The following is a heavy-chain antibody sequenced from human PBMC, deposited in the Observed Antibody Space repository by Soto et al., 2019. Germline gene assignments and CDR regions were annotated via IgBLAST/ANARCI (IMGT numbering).Heavy chain of an antibody. CDR1: GFTFSDYY. D-gene: IGHD2-15*01. CDR2: ISSSGSTI. Sequence: GGSLRLSCAASGFTFSDYYMSWIRQAPGKGLEWVSYISSSGSTIYYADSVKGRFTISRDNAKNSLYLQMNSLRAEDTAMYYCAGRYCSGGSCYSDLFYYYYYYYMDVWGKGTTVTVSS. CDR3: AGRYCSGGSCYSDLFYYYYYYYMDV. V-gene: IGHV3-11*01. J-gene: IGHJ6*03.